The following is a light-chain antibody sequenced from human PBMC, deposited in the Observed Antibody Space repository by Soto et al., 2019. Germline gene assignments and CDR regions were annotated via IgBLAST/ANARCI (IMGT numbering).Light chain of an antibody. V-gene: IGLV2-11*01. Sequence: QSVLTQPRSVSGSPGQSVTISCTGTSSDVGGYNYVSWYQQHPGKAPKLMIYDVSKRPSGVPDRFSGSKSGNTASLTISGLQAEDEADYYCCSYAGSYTFGYVFGTGNKLTVL. CDR3: CSYAGSYTFGYV. CDR1: SSDVGGYNY. CDR2: DVS. J-gene: IGLJ1*01.